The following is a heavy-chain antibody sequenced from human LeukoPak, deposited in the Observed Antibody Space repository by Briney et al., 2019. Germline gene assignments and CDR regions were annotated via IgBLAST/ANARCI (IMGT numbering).Heavy chain of an antibody. Sequence: SETLSLTCTVSGGSISSYYWSWIRQPPGKGLEWIGYIYYSGSTNYNPSLKSRVTISVDTSKNQFSLKLSSVTAADTAVHYCARLAYCGGDCYSDYWGQGTLVTVSS. CDR2: IYYSGST. CDR3: ARLAYCGGDCYSDY. CDR1: GGSISSYY. J-gene: IGHJ4*02. D-gene: IGHD2-21*02. V-gene: IGHV4-59*08.